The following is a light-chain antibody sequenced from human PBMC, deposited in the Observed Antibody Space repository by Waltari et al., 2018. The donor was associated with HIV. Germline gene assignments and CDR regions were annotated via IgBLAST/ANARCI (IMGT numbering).Light chain of an antibody. J-gene: IGLJ2*01. Sequence: QSALTQPPSASGSPGQSVTIPCAGTSSDIGLYNFVSWYQHHPGKAPKLMLSDVSRRPSGVPDRFSGSKSGTTASLTVSGLQADDEATYYCFSYAGNNFLLFGGGTKLTVL. CDR2: DVS. CDR1: SSDIGLYNF. CDR3: FSYAGNNFLL. V-gene: IGLV2-8*01.